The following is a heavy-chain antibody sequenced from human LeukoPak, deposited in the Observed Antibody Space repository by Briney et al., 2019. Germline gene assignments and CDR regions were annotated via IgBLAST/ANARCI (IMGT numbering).Heavy chain of an antibody. D-gene: IGHD6-13*01. CDR3: AKYPASGGYFDY. V-gene: IGHV3-11*01. CDR1: GFAFSDYY. CDR2: ISGSGNSI. Sequence: GGSLRLSCAGSGFAFSDYYMTWIRQAPGRGLEFISYISGSGNSIVYADSVKGRFTISRDNAKNSLYLQMNSLRAEDTAVFYCAKYPASGGYFDYWGQGTLVTVSS. J-gene: IGHJ4*02.